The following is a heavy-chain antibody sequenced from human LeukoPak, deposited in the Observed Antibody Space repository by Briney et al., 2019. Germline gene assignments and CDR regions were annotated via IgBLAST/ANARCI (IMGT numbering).Heavy chain of an antibody. CDR2: ISGNAIST. CDR1: GFTFRTYG. CDR3: AKGAATRFFDY. D-gene: IGHD2-15*01. J-gene: IGHJ4*02. Sequence: GGSLRLSCAASGFTFRTYGMTWVRQAPGKGLEWVSSISGNAISTYYADSVKGRFTISRDNPKNTLYLQMNSLRAEDTAVYFCAKGAATRFFDYWGQGTLVTVSS. V-gene: IGHV3-23*01.